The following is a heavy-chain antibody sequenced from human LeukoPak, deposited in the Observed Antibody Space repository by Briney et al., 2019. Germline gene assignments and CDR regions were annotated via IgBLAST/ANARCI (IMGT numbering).Heavy chain of an antibody. D-gene: IGHD3-10*01. CDR3: ARDLTMVRGVIIDFPFGMDV. V-gene: IGHV1-2*04. CDR2: INPNSGGT. Sequence: ASVKVSCKASGYTFTGYYMHWVRQAPAQGLEWMGWINPNSGGTNYAQKFQGWVTMTRDTSISTAYMELSRLRSDDTAVYYCARDLTMVRGVIIDFPFGMDVWGKGTTVTVSS. CDR1: GYTFTGYY. J-gene: IGHJ6*04.